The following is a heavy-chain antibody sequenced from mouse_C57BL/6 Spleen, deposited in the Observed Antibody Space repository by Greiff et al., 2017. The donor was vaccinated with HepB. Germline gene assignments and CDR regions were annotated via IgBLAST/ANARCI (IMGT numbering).Heavy chain of an antibody. Sequence: QVQLQQSGAELVRPGASVKLSCKASGYTFTDYYINWVKQRPGQGLEWIARIYPGSGNTYYNEKLKGKATLTAEKSSSTAYMQLSSLTSEDSAVYFCAREDYYGSSGFDYWGQGTTLTVSS. CDR3: AREDYYGSSGFDY. D-gene: IGHD1-1*01. V-gene: IGHV1-76*01. CDR1: GYTFTDYY. CDR2: IYPGSGNT. J-gene: IGHJ2*01.